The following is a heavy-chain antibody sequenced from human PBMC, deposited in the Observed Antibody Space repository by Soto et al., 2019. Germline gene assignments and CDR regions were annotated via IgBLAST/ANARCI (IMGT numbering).Heavy chain of an antibody. D-gene: IGHD3-10*01. CDR2: ITDTGGDA. CDR1: GLTFGSRA. J-gene: IGHJ4*02. Sequence: GGSLRLSCVASGLTFGSRAMSWVRQAPGEGLQWVSTITDTGGDAKYADSVRGRFVISRDNSKKKLYLQMTSLTAEDSAMYYCARGSTDSYPGSRLFDFWGRGNLVTVSS. CDR3: ARGSTDSYPGSRLFDF. V-gene: IGHV3-23*01.